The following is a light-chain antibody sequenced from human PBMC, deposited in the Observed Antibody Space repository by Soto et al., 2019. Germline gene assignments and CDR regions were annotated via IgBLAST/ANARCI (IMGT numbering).Light chain of an antibody. J-gene: IGKJ5*01. V-gene: IGKV3-20*01. CDR2: GAS. CDR3: QQYGSSLIT. Sequence: EIVWTQSPGTLSLSPGERATLSCRASQSVSSSYLAWYQQKPGQAPRLLIYGASSRATGIPDRFSGSGSGTDFTLTISRLEPEDFEVYYCQQYGSSLITFGQGTRLEIK. CDR1: QSVSSSY.